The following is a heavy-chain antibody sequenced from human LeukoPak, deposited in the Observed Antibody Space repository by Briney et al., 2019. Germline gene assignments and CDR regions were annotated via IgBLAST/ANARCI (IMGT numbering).Heavy chain of an antibody. D-gene: IGHD2-2*01. Sequence: GESLKISCKGSGYSFTSYWIGWVRQMPGKGLEWMGIIYPGDSDTRYSPSFQGQVTISADKSISTAYLQWSSLKASDTAMYYCARQSVTGFSTSSYYGMDVWGQGTTVTVSS. CDR1: GYSFTSYW. CDR3: ARQSVTGFSTSSYYGMDV. CDR2: IYPGDSDT. J-gene: IGHJ6*02. V-gene: IGHV5-51*01.